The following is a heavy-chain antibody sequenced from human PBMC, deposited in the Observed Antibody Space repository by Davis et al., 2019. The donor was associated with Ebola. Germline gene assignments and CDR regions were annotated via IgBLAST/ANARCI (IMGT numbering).Heavy chain of an antibody. CDR2: IAGTGGTT. V-gene: IGHV3-23*01. D-gene: IGHD2-21*02. CDR3: ARGQLTSNIVVVTASHFDS. J-gene: IGHJ4*02. Sequence: GESLKISCAASGFTFSSYDMSWVRQAPGKGLEWVSTIAGTGGTTYYADSVRGRFTIYRDNSKDTVYLQMNSPTAADTAVYYCARGQLTSNIVVVTASHFDSWGQGTLVTVSS. CDR1: GFTFSSYD.